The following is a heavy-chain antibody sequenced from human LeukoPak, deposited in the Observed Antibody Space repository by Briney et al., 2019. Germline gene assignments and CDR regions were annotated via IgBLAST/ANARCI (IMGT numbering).Heavy chain of an antibody. CDR2: ISRSSSYI. Sequence: PGGSLRLSCAASGFTFSSYTMSWVRQAPGKGLEWVSSISRSSSYIYYADSVKGRFTISRDNAMNSLDLQMNSLRAEDTAVYYCARGREGIAARWWVEEPRWYFFDPWGQGTLVTVSS. V-gene: IGHV3-21*01. CDR1: GFTFSSYT. J-gene: IGHJ5*02. D-gene: IGHD6-6*01. CDR3: ARGREGIAARWWVEEPRWYFFDP.